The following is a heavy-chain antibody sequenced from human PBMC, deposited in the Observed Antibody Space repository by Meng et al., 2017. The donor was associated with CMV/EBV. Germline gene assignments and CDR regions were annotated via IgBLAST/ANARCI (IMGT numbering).Heavy chain of an antibody. Sequence: QGQLQGRGHSLVQPSETLALTVTFSGGSISSYYWSWIRQPPGKGLEGIGYIYYSGSTNYNPSLKSRVTISVDTSKNQFSLKLSSVTAADTAVYYCARAVYCSGGSCYSGGGDWFDPWGQGTLVTVSS. D-gene: IGHD2-15*01. CDR2: IYYSGST. V-gene: IGHV4-59*01. J-gene: IGHJ5*02. CDR3: ARAVYCSGGSCYSGGGDWFDP. CDR1: GGSISSYY.